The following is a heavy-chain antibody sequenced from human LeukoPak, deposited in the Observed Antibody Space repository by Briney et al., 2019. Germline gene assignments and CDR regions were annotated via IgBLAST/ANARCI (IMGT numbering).Heavy chain of an antibody. Sequence: GGSLRLSCAASGFTFSSYWMSWVRQAPGKGLEWVANIKEDGSEKYYVDSVKGRFTISRDNAKNTLYLQMNSLRAEDTAVYYCAKDRGPTVDTEFDYWGQGTLVTVSS. CDR2: IKEDGSEK. J-gene: IGHJ4*02. CDR1: GFTFSSYW. V-gene: IGHV3-7*03. D-gene: IGHD5-18*01. CDR3: AKDRGPTVDTEFDY.